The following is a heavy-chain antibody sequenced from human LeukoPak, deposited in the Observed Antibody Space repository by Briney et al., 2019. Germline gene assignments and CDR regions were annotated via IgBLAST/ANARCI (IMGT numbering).Heavy chain of an antibody. Sequence: GASVKVSCKSSGYTFTTYGITWVRQAPGQGLEWMGWISTDNGDTNYAQKLQGRVTMTTDTSTSTAYMELGSLRSDDTAVYYCAREGLGELTLDYWGQGTLVTVSS. CDR2: ISTDNGDT. V-gene: IGHV1-18*01. CDR3: AREGLGELTLDY. CDR1: GYTFTTYG. D-gene: IGHD3-16*01. J-gene: IGHJ4*02.